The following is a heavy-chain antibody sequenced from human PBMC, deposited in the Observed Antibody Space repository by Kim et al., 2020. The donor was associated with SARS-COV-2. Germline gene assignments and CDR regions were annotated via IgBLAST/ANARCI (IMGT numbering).Heavy chain of an antibody. CDR3: TRGHPPAYCFQ. V-gene: IGHV4-31*03. CDR2: IYYSGNS. D-gene: IGHD1-26*01. CDR1: GGSIRSGGKF. Sequence: SETLSLTCSVSGGSIRSGGKFWTWIRQQAAKGLEWIGYIYYSGNSHYSPFLRSRASISLQTYENQSPLQLTSVTAEATAIYYCTRGHPPAYCFQ. J-gene: IGHJ1*01.